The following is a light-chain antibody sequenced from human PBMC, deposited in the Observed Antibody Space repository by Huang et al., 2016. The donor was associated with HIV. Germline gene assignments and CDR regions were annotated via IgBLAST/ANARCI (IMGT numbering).Light chain of an antibody. J-gene: IGKJ4*01. CDR1: QSVSSN. V-gene: IGKV3-15*01. CDR3: QQYNNWPFT. Sequence: EIVMTQSPATLSVSPGERATLSCRASQSVSSNLAWYQQKPCQAPSLLIYGASTGATGVPASFSGSGSGTEFTLTISSLQSEDFAVYYCQQYNNWPFTFGGGTKVEIK. CDR2: GAS.